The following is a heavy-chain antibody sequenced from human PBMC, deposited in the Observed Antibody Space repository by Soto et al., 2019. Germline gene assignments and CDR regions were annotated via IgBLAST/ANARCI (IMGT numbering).Heavy chain of an antibody. CDR2: ISYDGSNK. CDR3: AREGTVTPRLSGMDV. Sequence: QVQLVESGGGVVQPGRSLRLSCAASGFTFSSYAMHWVRQAPGKGLEWVAVISYDGSNKYYADSVKGRFTISRDNSKNTLYLQMNSLRAEDTAVYYCAREGTVTPRLSGMDVWGQGTTVTVSS. V-gene: IGHV3-30-3*01. J-gene: IGHJ6*02. CDR1: GFTFSSYA. D-gene: IGHD4-17*01.